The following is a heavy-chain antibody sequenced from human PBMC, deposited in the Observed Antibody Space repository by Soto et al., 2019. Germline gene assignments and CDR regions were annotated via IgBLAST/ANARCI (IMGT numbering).Heavy chain of an antibody. J-gene: IGHJ5*02. D-gene: IGHD1-26*01. Sequence: SETLSLTCTVSGGSISSYYWSWIRQPPGKGLEWIGSIYYSGSTYYNPSLKSRVTISVDTSKNQFSLKLSSVTAADTAVYYCARQGRPHGKYNWFDPWGQGTLVTVS. V-gene: IGHV4-39*01. CDR1: GGSISSYY. CDR3: ARQGRPHGKYNWFDP. CDR2: IYYSGST.